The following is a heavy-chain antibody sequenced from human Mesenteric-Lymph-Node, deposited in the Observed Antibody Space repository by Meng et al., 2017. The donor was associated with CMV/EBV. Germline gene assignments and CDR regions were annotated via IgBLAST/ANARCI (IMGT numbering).Heavy chain of an antibody. Sequence: QVQLQESVPGLVNPSGTLLLTCIVSGVAVTSGAYHWSWIRQSPGKGLEWIGYIYGTGITIYNPSLKSRVTILLETSKNQFSLKLNSVTTADTAVYYCAKSRSSTPGIVDDWGQGTLVTVSS. V-gene: IGHV4-61*08. CDR1: GVAVTSGAYH. CDR2: IYGTGIT. J-gene: IGHJ4*02. D-gene: IGHD2/OR15-2a*01. CDR3: AKSRSSTPGIVDD.